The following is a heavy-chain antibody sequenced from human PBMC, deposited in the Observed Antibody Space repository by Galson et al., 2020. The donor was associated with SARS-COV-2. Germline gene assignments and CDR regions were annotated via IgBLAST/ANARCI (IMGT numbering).Heavy chain of an antibody. CDR1: GDSISSGSLY. D-gene: IGHD3-10*01. CDR3: ARMTGVTYYGSTEPGVRLWWFDP. V-gene: IGHV4-61*09. Sequence: SETLSLTCTVSGDSISSGSLYWTWIRQPAGKGLEWIGHIYEDGSANYSPSLRSRVTISVDSSKNQFSLRLTSVTAADTAMYFCARMTGVTYYGSTEPGVRLWWFDPWGQGTLVTVSS. CDR2: IYEDGSA. J-gene: IGHJ5*02.